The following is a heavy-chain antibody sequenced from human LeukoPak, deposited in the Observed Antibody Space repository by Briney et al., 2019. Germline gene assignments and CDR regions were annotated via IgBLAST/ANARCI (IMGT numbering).Heavy chain of an antibody. CDR2: ISYDGSNN. V-gene: IGHV3-30*04. Sequence: GGSLRLSCAASGFTFSNYPMHWVRQAPGKGLEWVAVISYDGSNNYYADSVKGRFTISRDNAKNSLYLQMNSLRAEDTAVYYCARDGGRDGYKIANWFDPWGQGTLVTVSS. CDR1: GFTFSNYP. J-gene: IGHJ5*02. CDR3: ARDGGRDGYKIANWFDP. D-gene: IGHD5-24*01.